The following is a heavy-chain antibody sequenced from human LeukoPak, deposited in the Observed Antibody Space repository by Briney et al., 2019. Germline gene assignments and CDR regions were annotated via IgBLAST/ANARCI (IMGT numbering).Heavy chain of an antibody. CDR3: ARDHMQSGALGYCGGDCYSYFDY. D-gene: IGHD2-21*02. J-gene: IGHJ4*02. Sequence: GASVKVSCKASGYTFTSYYMHWVRQAPGQGPEWMGITNPSGGSTSYAQKFQGRVTMTRDTSTSTVYMELSSLRSEDTAVYYCARDHMQSGALGYCGGDCYSYFDYWGQGTLVTVSS. V-gene: IGHV1-46*01. CDR2: TNPSGGST. CDR1: GYTFTSYY.